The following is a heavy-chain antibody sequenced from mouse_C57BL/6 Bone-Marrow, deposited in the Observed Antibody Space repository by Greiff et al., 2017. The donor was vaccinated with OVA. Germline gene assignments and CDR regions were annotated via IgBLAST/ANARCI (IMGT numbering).Heavy chain of an antibody. D-gene: IGHD1-1*01. CDR3: ARRGYGSSYGVDY. CDR1: GFTFSDYY. CDR2: ISNGGGST. Sequence: EVKLMESGGGLVQPGGSLKLSCAASGFTFSDYYMYWVRQTPEQRLEWVAYISNGGGSTYYPDTVKGRFTISRDNAKNTLYLQMSRLKSEDTAMYYCARRGYGSSYGVDYWGQGTTLTVSS. J-gene: IGHJ2*01. V-gene: IGHV5-12*01.